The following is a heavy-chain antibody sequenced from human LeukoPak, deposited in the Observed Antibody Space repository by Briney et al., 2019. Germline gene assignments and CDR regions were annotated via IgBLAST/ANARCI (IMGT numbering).Heavy chain of an antibody. Sequence: SETLSLTCAVYGGSFSGYYWSWIRQPPGKGLEWIGEINHSGSTNYNPSLKSRVTISVDTSKNQFSLKLSSVTAADTAVYYCVSSISYGRKFDYWGQGTLVTVSS. D-gene: IGHD1-26*01. CDR1: GGSFSGYY. V-gene: IGHV4-34*01. J-gene: IGHJ4*02. CDR3: VSSISYGRKFDY. CDR2: INHSGST.